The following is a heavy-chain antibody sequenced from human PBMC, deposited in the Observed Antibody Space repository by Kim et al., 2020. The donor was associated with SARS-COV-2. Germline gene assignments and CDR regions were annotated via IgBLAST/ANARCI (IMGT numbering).Heavy chain of an antibody. CDR3: ARDDSSGFLSHDAFDI. V-gene: IGHV3-21*01. D-gene: IGHD3-22*01. J-gene: IGHJ3*02. Sequence: GGSLRLSCAASGFTFSSYSMNWVRQAPGKGLEWVSSISSSSSYIYYAASVKGRFTISRDNAKNSLYLQMNSLRAEDTAVYYCARDDSSGFLSHDAFDIWGQGTMVTVSS. CDR2: ISSSSSYI. CDR1: GFTFSSYS.